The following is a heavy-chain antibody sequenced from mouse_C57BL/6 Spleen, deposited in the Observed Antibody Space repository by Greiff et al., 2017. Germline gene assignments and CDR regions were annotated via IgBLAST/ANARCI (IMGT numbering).Heavy chain of an antibody. D-gene: IGHD3-2*02. CDR3: ARQKQLRLPYYAMDY. V-gene: IGHV5-17*01. CDR2: ISSGSSTI. CDR1: GFTFSDYG. J-gene: IGHJ4*01. Sequence: VQLKESGGGLVKPGGSLKLSCAASGFTFSDYGMHWVRQAPEKGLEWVAYISSGSSTIYYADTVKGRFTISRDNAKNTLFLQMTSLRSEDTAMYYCARQKQLRLPYYAMDYWGQGTSVTVSS.